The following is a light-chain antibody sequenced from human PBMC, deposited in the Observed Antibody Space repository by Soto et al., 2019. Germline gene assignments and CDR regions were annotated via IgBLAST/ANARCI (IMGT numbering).Light chain of an antibody. CDR3: QYGSNWPLA. CDR2: DAS. CDR1: QSVSSN. J-gene: IGKJ4*01. Sequence: ETVLTQSPATLSLSPGERATLSCRASQSVSSNLTWHQQKPGQAPRLLIYDASNRATGIPARFSGSGSGTDFTLTISSLEPEDFAVYYCQYGSNWPLAFGGGTKVEMK. V-gene: IGKV3-11*01.